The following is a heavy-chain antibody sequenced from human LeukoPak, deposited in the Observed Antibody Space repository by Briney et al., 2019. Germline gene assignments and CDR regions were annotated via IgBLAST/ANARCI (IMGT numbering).Heavy chain of an antibody. CDR1: GGTLSSYA. Sequence: SVKVSCKASGGTLSSYAISWVRQAPGQGLEWMGGIIPIFGTVNYAQKFQGRVTITADKSTSSAYMELSSLRSEDTAVYYCARSLFRFLEWSYRSYYYYYMDVWGKGTTVTVSS. D-gene: IGHD3-3*01. J-gene: IGHJ6*03. V-gene: IGHV1-69*06. CDR2: IIPIFGTV. CDR3: ARSLFRFLEWSYRSYYYYYMDV.